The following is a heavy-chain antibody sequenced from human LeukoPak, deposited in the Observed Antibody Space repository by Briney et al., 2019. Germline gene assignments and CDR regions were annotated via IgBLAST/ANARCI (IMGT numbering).Heavy chain of an antibody. J-gene: IGHJ4*02. Sequence: GGSLRLSCAASGFTVSSNYMSWVRHTPGKGLEGGSIIYSGGTTDYADSVKDRFTISRDNSKNTLYLQMNSLGAEDTALYYCARAYCGGGTCYPTYFDYWGQGTLVTVSS. CDR2: IYSGGTT. V-gene: IGHV3-66*02. D-gene: IGHD2-15*01. CDR1: GFTVSSNY. CDR3: ARAYCGGGTCYPTYFDY.